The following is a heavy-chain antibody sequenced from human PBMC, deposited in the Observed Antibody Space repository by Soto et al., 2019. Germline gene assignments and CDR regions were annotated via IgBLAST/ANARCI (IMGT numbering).Heavy chain of an antibody. Sequence: QVQLVESGGGVVQPGRSLRLSCAASGFTFSSYAMHWVRQAPGKGLEWVAVISYDGSNKYYADSVKGRFTISRDNSKNTLYLQMNSLRPEDTAVYYCARGSTPKSIVGAPHFDYWGQGTLVTVSS. V-gene: IGHV3-30-3*01. CDR3: ARGSTPKSIVGAPHFDY. CDR1: GFTFSSYA. D-gene: IGHD1-26*01. CDR2: ISYDGSNK. J-gene: IGHJ4*02.